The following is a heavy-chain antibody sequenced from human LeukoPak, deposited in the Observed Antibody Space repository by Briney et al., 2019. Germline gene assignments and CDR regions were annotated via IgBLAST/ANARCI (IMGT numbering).Heavy chain of an antibody. Sequence: GGSLRLACAASGFTFSDYEMNWVRQAPGKGLEWLSHISISGTTIHYADSVKGRFTISRDNAKNSVYLQMTSLRAEDTALYYCAKEATAVSGTVYMDVWGKGTTVTISS. CDR1: GFTFSDYE. CDR2: ISISGTTI. V-gene: IGHV3-48*03. D-gene: IGHD6-13*01. J-gene: IGHJ6*03. CDR3: AKEATAVSGTVYMDV.